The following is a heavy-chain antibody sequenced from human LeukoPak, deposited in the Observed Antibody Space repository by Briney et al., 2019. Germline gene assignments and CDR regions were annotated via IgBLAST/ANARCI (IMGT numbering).Heavy chain of an antibody. D-gene: IGHD6-13*01. CDR3: ARVGIAAAGPY. CDR2: ISSSSYI. Sequence: PGGSLRLSCAASGFTFSSYSMNWVRQAPGKGLEWVSSISSSSYIYYADSVKGRFTISRDNAKNSLYLQMNSLRAEDTAVYYCARVGIAAAGPYWGQGTLVTVSS. V-gene: IGHV3-21*01. CDR1: GFTFSSYS. J-gene: IGHJ4*02.